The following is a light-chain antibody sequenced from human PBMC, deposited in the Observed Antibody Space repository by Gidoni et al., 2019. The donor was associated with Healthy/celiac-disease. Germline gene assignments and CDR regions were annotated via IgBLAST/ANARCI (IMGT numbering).Light chain of an antibody. V-gene: IGKV2D-30*01. CDR1: QRLVYSDGNTY. CDR2: NVS. J-gene: IGKJ4*01. CDR3: IQGTHWPLT. Sequence: DVVMTQSPLSLPVPLGQPASISCRSSQRLVYSDGNTYLNWCQQRPGQSPRRLLYNVSNWDSGFPVRFLGRGSGTDFTLKVIRVEAEYFLVYYCIQGTHWPLTFXGXTKVEIK.